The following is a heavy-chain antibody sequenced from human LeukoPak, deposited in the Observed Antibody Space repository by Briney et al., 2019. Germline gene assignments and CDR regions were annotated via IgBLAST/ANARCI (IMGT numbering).Heavy chain of an antibody. CDR3: AKASYGTSWNFDL. J-gene: IGHJ2*01. Sequence: GGSLRLSCAASGFTFSNYAMSWVRQPPGEGLEWVSAINGSGDSTYHADSVKGRFTISRDNSKNTLYLQMNSLTAEDTAVYYCAKASYGTSWNFDLWGRGTLVTVSS. D-gene: IGHD4-17*01. CDR1: GFTFSNYA. CDR2: INGSGDST. V-gene: IGHV3-23*01.